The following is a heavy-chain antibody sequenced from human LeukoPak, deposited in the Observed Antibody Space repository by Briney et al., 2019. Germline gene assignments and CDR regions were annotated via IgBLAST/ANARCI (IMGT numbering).Heavy chain of an antibody. D-gene: IGHD3-22*01. J-gene: IGHJ4*02. Sequence: GGPLRLSCAASGFTFSSYAMHWVRQAPGKGLEYVSAISSNGGSTYYANSVKGRFTISRDNSKNTLYLQMGSLRAEDMAVYYCARVTNYYDSSGYPDYWGQGTLVTVSS. CDR1: GFTFSSYA. CDR3: ARVTNYYDSSGYPDY. CDR2: ISSNGGST. V-gene: IGHV3-64*01.